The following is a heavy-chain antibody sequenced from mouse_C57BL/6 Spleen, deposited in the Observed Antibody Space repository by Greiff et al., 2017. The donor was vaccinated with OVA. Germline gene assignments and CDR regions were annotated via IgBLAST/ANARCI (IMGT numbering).Heavy chain of an antibody. D-gene: IGHD1-3*01. Sequence: EVMLVESGGGLVKPGGSLKLSCAASGFTFSDYGMHWVRQAPEKGLEWVAYISSGSSTIYYADTVKGRFTISRDNAKNTLFLQMTSLRSEDTAMYYCATKGSYAMDYWGQGTSVTVSS. V-gene: IGHV5-17*01. CDR1: GFTFSDYG. CDR3: ATKGSYAMDY. J-gene: IGHJ4*01. CDR2: ISSGSSTI.